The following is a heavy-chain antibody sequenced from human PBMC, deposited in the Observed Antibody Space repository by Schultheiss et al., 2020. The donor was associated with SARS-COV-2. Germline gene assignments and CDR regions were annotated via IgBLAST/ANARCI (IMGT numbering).Heavy chain of an antibody. CDR2: ISGSGGST. Sequence: GSLRLSCAASGFTFSSYAMSWVRQAPGKGLEWVSAISGSGGSTYYADSVKGRFTISRDNSKNTLYLQMNSLRAEDTAVYYCATSPTYDIPTSGFDYWGQGTLVTVSS. CDR3: ATSPTYDIPTSGFDY. D-gene: IGHD3-9*01. CDR1: GFTFSSYA. V-gene: IGHV3-23*01. J-gene: IGHJ4*02.